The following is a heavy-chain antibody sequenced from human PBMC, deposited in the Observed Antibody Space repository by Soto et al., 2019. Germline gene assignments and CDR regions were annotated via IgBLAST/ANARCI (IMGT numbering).Heavy chain of an antibody. D-gene: IGHD3-9*01. CDR2: IYYRGNT. Sequence: QLQESGPRLVKPSETLSLTCSVSGDSINSDKYYWGWIRQPPGKGLEWIGSIYYRGNTYYNPSLQTRVTISLDKSKSQFSLRLNSVTAADSAVYFCARLEGLATISYYFDFWGQGAQVTVSS. J-gene: IGHJ4*02. V-gene: IGHV4-39*01. CDR3: ARLEGLATISYYFDF. CDR1: GDSINSDKYY.